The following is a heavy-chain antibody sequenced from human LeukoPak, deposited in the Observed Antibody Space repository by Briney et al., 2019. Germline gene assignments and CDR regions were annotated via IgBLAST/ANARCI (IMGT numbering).Heavy chain of an antibody. Sequence: ASVKVSCKASGYTLTGYYMHWVRQAPGQGLEWMGWINPNSGGTNYAQKFQGRVTMTRDTSISTAYMELSRLRSDDTAVYYCAVEITMVRGVPDYWGQGTLVTVSS. D-gene: IGHD3-10*01. CDR3: AVEITMVRGVPDY. CDR1: GYTLTGYY. J-gene: IGHJ4*02. CDR2: INPNSGGT. V-gene: IGHV1-2*02.